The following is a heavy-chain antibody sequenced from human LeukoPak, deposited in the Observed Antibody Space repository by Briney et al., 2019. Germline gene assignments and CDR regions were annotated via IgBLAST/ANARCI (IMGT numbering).Heavy chain of an antibody. CDR3: ARGSFGGQQLADNWFDP. V-gene: IGHV1-3*03. Sequence: ASVKVSCKASGYTFTSYAMHWVRQAPGQRLEWMGWINAGNGNTKYSQEFQGRVTITRDTSASTAYMELSSLRSEDTAVYYCARGSFGGQQLADNWFDPWGRGTLVTVSS. J-gene: IGHJ5*02. CDR1: GYTFTSYA. D-gene: IGHD6-13*01. CDR2: INAGNGNT.